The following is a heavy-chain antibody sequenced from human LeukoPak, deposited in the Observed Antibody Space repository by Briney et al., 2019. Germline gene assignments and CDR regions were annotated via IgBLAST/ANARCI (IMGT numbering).Heavy chain of an antibody. V-gene: IGHV4-59*01. Sequence: SETLSLTCTVSGGSISSYYWTWIRQPPGKGLEWIGDIYDSESTKYNPSLKSRVTISVDTSKNQFSLKLTSVTAADTAIYYCARGGRGNSWDFDYWGQGTLVTVSS. CDR1: GGSISSYY. D-gene: IGHD6-13*01. CDR3: ARGGRGNSWDFDY. J-gene: IGHJ4*02. CDR2: IYDSEST.